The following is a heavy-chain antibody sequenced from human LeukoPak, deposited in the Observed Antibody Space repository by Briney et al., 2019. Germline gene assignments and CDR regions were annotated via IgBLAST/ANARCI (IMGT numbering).Heavy chain of an antibody. CDR3: AKGQWELLPFDY. CDR2: ISGSGGST. V-gene: IGHV3-23*01. Sequence: PGGSLRLSRAASGFTFSSYAMSWVRQAPGKGLEWVSAISGSGGSTYYADSGKGRFTISRDNSKNTLYLQMNSLRAEDTAVYYCAKGQWELLPFDYWGQGTLVTVSS. CDR1: GFTFSSYA. J-gene: IGHJ4*02. D-gene: IGHD1-26*01.